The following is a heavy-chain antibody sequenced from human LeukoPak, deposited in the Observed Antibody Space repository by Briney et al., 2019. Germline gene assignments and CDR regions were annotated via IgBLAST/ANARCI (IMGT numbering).Heavy chain of an antibody. CDR1: GYTFTGYY. CDR2: INPNSGGT. Sequence: ASVKVSCKASGYTFTGYYMHWVRQAPGQGLEWIGWINPNSGGTNYAQKFQGRVTMTRDTSISTAYMELSRLRSDDTAVYYCARDRRPAGGYYYMDVWGKGTTVTASS. CDR3: ARDRRPAGGYYYMDV. V-gene: IGHV1-2*02. J-gene: IGHJ6*03. D-gene: IGHD3-10*01.